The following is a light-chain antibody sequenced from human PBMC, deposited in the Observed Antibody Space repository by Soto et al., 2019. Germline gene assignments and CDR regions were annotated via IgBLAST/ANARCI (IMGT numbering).Light chain of an antibody. Sequence: DIQMTQSPSTLFASVGDRVTITCRASQSVSDRLAWYQQKPGKAPKVLIYDVSTLESGVPSRFSGSGFGTEFILTISSLQPDDFATYYCHEYTNVWTFGQGTKVEI. V-gene: IGKV1-5*01. CDR3: HEYTNVWT. CDR1: QSVSDR. CDR2: DVS. J-gene: IGKJ1*01.